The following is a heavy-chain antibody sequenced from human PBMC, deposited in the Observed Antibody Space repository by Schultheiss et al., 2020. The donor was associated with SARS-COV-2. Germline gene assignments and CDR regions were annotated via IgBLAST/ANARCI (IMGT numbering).Heavy chain of an antibody. J-gene: IGHJ3*02. CDR2: IYHSGST. Sequence: SETLSLTCAVSGGSISSSNWWSWVRQPPGKGLEWIGEIYHSGSTNYNPSLKSRLTISVDRSKNQFSLNLSSVTAEDTAVYYCARSISGYHSGGFDIWGQGTMVTVSS. V-gene: IGHV4-4*02. CDR3: ARSISGYHSGGFDI. CDR1: GGSISSSNW. D-gene: IGHD3-22*01.